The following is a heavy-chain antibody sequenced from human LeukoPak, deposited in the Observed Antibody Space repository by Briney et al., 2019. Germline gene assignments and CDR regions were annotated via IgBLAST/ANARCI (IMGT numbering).Heavy chain of an antibody. CDR3: AKTQFSAGTSYYYDS. CDR1: GFTFSSYA. Sequence: GSLRLSCAASGFTFSSYAMSWVRQAPGKGLEWVSAISGGGGSTYFADSVRGRFSISRDNSENTLYLQMNSLRAGDTAMYYCAKTQFSAGTSYYYDSWGQGTLVTVSA. V-gene: IGHV3-23*01. CDR2: ISGGGGST. D-gene: IGHD6-13*01. J-gene: IGHJ4*02.